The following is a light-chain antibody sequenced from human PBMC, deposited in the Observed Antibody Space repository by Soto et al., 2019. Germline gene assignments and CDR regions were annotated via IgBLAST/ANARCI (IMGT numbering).Light chain of an antibody. CDR3: QQYNAWPLT. J-gene: IGKJ4*01. V-gene: IGKV3-15*01. CDR1: QSVSST. Sequence: EVVMTQSPDTLSVSPGERATLSCKASQSVSSTLAWYQQNPGQAPRLLIYGASTRAAGIPARFSGSGSGTEFTLTISSLQSEDFAVYYCQQYNAWPLTFGGGTKVEIK. CDR2: GAS.